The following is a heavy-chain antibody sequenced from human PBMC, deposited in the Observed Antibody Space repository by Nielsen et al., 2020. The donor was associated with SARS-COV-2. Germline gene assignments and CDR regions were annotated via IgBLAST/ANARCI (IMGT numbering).Heavy chain of an antibody. CDR2: IWYDGSNK. CDR1: GFTFSSYG. D-gene: IGHD1-26*01. Sequence: GESLKISCAASGFTFSSYGMHWVRQAPGKGLEWVAVIWYDGSNKYYADSVKGRFTISRDNSKNTLYLQMNSLRAEDTAVYYCARDKSGSYSGLFDYWGQGTLVTVSS. J-gene: IGHJ4*02. CDR3: ARDKSGSYSGLFDY. V-gene: IGHV3-33*01.